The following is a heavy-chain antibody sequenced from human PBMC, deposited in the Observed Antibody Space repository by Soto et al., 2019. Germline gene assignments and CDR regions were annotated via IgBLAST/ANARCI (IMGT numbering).Heavy chain of an antibody. Sequence: GESLKISGKGSGYTFTTYWIGWVLQMPWEGLEWMGVIYPSDSDIRYSPSFQGKVTISADKSITTAYLQWSSLKAADTAMYYCVRSGTSSGRFSDYWGQGTLVTVSS. CDR1: GYTFTTYW. J-gene: IGHJ4*02. CDR3: VRSGTSSGRFSDY. D-gene: IGHD2-15*01. V-gene: IGHV5-51*01. CDR2: IYPSDSDI.